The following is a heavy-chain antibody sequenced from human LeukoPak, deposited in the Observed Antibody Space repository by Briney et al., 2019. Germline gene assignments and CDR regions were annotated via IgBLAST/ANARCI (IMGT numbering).Heavy chain of an antibody. V-gene: IGHV4-59*08. J-gene: IGHJ3*02. CDR1: GGSISSYY. D-gene: IGHD3-16*01. CDR3: ASDSTLRGRDAFDI. Sequence: SETLSLTCTVSGGSISSYYWSWIRQPPGKGLEWIGYIYYSGSTNYNPSLESRVTISVDTSKNQFSLKLSSVTAADTAVYYCASDSTLRGRDAFDIWGQGTMVTVSS. CDR2: IYYSGST.